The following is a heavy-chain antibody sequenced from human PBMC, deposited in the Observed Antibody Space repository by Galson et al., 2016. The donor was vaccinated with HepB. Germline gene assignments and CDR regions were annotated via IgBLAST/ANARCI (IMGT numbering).Heavy chain of an antibody. V-gene: IGHV4-31*03. D-gene: IGHD3-10*01. Sequence: TLSLTCTVSGGSISSNYYWSWIRQLPGKGLEWIGNIYYNGSPDYNPSVRGRVTIAVDTSKNQFSLKVISVTAADTAVYYCARDRGVDAGEWGYWGQGILVTGSS. CDR2: IYYNGSP. CDR3: ARDRGVDAGEWGY. CDR1: GGSISSNYY. J-gene: IGHJ4*02.